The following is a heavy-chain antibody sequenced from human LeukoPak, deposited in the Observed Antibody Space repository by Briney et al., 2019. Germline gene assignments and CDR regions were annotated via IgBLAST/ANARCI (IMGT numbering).Heavy chain of an antibody. J-gene: IGHJ4*02. V-gene: IGHV4-34*01. D-gene: IGHD3-22*01. CDR3: ASSLYYYDSSGYYLLEGFDY. CDR2: INHSGST. Sequence: SETLSLTCAVYGGSFSGYYWSWLRQPPGKGLEWIGEINHSGSTNYNPSLKSRVTISVDTSKNQFSLKLSSVTAADTAVYYCASSLYYYDSSGYYLLEGFDYWGQGTLVTVSS. CDR1: GGSFSGYY.